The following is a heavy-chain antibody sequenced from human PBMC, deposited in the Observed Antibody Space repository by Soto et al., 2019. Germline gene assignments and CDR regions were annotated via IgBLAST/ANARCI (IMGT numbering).Heavy chain of an antibody. D-gene: IGHD1-26*01. CDR2: ISYDGSNK. Sequence: GGSLRLSCAASGFTFSSYGMHWVRQAPGKGLEWVAVISYDGSNKYYADSVKGRFTISRDNSKNTLYLQMNSLRAEDTAVYYCAKDLIVGAPGYWGQGTLVTVSS. J-gene: IGHJ4*02. CDR1: GFTFSSYG. CDR3: AKDLIVGAPGY. V-gene: IGHV3-30*18.